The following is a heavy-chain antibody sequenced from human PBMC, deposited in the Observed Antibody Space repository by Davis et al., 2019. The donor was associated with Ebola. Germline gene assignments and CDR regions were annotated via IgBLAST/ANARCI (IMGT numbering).Heavy chain of an antibody. CDR3: ATQQSGEPIFDY. D-gene: IGHD7-27*01. CDR1: GGTFSKFV. V-gene: IGHV1-69*13. Sequence: SVKVSCKASGGTFSKFVISWVRQAPGQGLEWMGGIVPIFGAANYAQKFQGRVTFTADESTSTACMELSSLTSEDTAVYFCATQQSGEPIFDYWGQGTLVTVSS. J-gene: IGHJ4*02. CDR2: IVPIFGAA.